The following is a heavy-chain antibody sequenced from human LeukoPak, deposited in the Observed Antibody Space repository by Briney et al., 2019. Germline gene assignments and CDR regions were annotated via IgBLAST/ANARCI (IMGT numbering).Heavy chain of an antibody. V-gene: IGHV3-30*04. Sequence: PGRSLRLSCAASGFTFSSYAMHWVRQAPGKGLEWVALISYDGSNKYYADSVKGRFTISRDNSKNTLYLQMNSLRAEDTAVYYCAKDLVSNYDILTGSISPWFDYWGQGTLVTVSS. CDR1: GFTFSSYA. D-gene: IGHD3-9*01. J-gene: IGHJ4*02. CDR2: ISYDGSNK. CDR3: AKDLVSNYDILTGSISPWFDY.